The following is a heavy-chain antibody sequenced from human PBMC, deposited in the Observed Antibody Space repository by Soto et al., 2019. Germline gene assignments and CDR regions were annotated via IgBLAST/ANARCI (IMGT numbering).Heavy chain of an antibody. D-gene: IGHD4-17*01. V-gene: IGHV3-33*03. Sequence: QVQLVEPGGGVVQPGTSLRLSCTASGSTFSTYAMHWVRQAPGKGLEWVAVIWDDGRKQFYADSVKGRFTISRDNSKNMLYLQMHSLRVEDTSVYFCATDRGLAPFDDWGEGTLVTVSP. J-gene: IGHJ4*01. CDR2: IWDDGRKQ. CDR1: GSTFSTYA. CDR3: ATDRGLAPFDD.